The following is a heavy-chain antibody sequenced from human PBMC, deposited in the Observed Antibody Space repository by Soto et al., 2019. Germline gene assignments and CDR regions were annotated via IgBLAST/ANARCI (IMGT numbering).Heavy chain of an antibody. CDR1: GYTFTSYG. CDR3: ARGGAYFDY. Sequence: QVQLVQSGAEVKKPGASVKVSCKASGYTFTSYGVSWVRQAPGQGLEWMGWISAENGNTNYARKLQGRVTMTTHTSASIAYVGLRSLRSADTAVDYCARGGAYFDYWGQGTLVTVSS. D-gene: IGHD1-26*01. CDR2: ISAENGNT. V-gene: IGHV1-18*01. J-gene: IGHJ4*02.